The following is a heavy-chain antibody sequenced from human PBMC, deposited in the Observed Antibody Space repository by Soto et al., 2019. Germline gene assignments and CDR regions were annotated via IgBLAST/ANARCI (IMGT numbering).Heavy chain of an antibody. Sequence: GGSLRLSCAASGFTFSSYGMHWVRQAPGKGLEWVAVIWYDGSNKYYADSVKGRFTISRDNSKNTLYLQMNSLRAEDTDVYYCAREQWLVKTYYFDYWGQGTLVTVSS. D-gene: IGHD6-19*01. CDR2: IWYDGSNK. V-gene: IGHV3-33*01. CDR3: AREQWLVKTYYFDY. J-gene: IGHJ4*02. CDR1: GFTFSSYG.